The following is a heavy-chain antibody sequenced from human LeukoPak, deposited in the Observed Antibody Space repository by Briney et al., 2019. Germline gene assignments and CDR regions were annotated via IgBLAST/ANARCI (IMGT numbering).Heavy chain of an antibody. D-gene: IGHD6-13*01. CDR3: ARDMGRAWYGPPDY. V-gene: IGHV3-23*01. J-gene: IGHJ4*02. CDR2: ISGSGGST. CDR1: GFTFSSYA. Sequence: QSGGSLRLSCAASGFTFSSYAMSWVRQAPGKGLEWVSAISGSGGSTYYADSVKGRFTISRDNSKNTLYLQMNSLRAEDTAVYFCARDMGRAWYGPPDYWGQGTLVTVSS.